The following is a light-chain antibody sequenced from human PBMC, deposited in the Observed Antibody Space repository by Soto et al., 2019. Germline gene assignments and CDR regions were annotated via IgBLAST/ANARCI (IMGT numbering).Light chain of an antibody. CDR3: TSYAGSNNFDV. CDR2: EVS. V-gene: IGLV2-8*01. J-gene: IGLJ1*01. CDR1: SSDVGGYNF. Sequence: QSALTQPPSASGSPGQSVTISCTGTSSDVGGYNFVYWYQQHPGKAPKLIIYEVSKRPSGVPDRFSGSKSGNTASLTVSGLQAEDESDYYCTSYAGSNNFDVFGTGTKLTVL.